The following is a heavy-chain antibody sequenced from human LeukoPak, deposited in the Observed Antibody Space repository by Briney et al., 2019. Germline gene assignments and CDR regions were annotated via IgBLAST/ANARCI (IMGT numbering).Heavy chain of an antibody. CDR3: AKDTYSNNWYFDY. CDR1: GFTFDDYA. D-gene: IGHD6-13*01. CDR2: ISWNSAGI. Sequence: PGRSLRLSCAASGFTFDDYAMHWVRHAPGKGLEWVSGISWNSAGIGYADSVKGRFTISRDNAKNSLYLQMNSLRAEDTALYYCAKDTYSNNWYFDYWGQGTLVTVSS. V-gene: IGHV3-9*01. J-gene: IGHJ4*02.